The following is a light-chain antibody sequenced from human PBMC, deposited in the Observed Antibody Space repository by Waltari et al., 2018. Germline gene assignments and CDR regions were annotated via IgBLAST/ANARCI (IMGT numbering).Light chain of an antibody. Sequence: QSVLTPPASASGTPGPRATIPCSGARSHIGLTHVCWEQHLPGTAPKLLIYRTDQRPSGVPDRFSGSKSGTSASLAISGLRSEDEADYYCAAWDDSLSGPWVFGGGTKVTVL. V-gene: IGLV1-47*01. J-gene: IGLJ3*02. CDR1: RSHIGLTH. CDR2: RTD. CDR3: AAWDDSLSGPWV.